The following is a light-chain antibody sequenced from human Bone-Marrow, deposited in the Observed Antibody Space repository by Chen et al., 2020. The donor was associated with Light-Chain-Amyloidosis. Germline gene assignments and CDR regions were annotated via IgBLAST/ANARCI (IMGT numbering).Light chain of an antibody. CDR1: ALPMQY. V-gene: IGLV3-25*03. CDR2: KDS. Sequence: YDLTQPPSVSVSPGQTARIPCSGDALPMQYTYWYQRKPGQAPVLVIFKDSERPSGIPERFSGSSSGTTVTLTISGVQAEDEADYHCQSADSSGTYEVIFGGGTKLPVL. J-gene: IGLJ2*01. CDR3: QSADSSGTYEVI.